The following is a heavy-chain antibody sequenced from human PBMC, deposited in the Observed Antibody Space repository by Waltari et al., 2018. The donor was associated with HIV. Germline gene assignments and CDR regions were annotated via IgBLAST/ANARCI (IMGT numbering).Heavy chain of an antibody. D-gene: IGHD2-15*01. CDR2: IKQDGSEK. Sequence: EVQLVESGGGLVQPGGSLRLSCAASGFTFSSYWMTWVRQAPGKGLEWVANIKQDGSEKYYADSVKCRFTNSRDNAKNSLYLQMNSLRAEDTAVYYCASLYCSGGSCYDYWGQGTLVTVSS. CDR1: GFTFSSYW. CDR3: ASLYCSGGSCYDY. J-gene: IGHJ4*02. V-gene: IGHV3-7*01.